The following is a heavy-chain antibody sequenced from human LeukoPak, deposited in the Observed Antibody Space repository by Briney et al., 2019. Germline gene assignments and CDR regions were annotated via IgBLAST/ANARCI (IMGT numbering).Heavy chain of an antibody. Sequence: PGGSLRLSCAASGFTFSSYEMNWVRQAPGKGLEWVSYISNSGNTIYYADSVKGRFTISRDNAKNSLYLQMNSLRAEDTAVYYCAKDQYVGFGVVITLDYRGQGTLVTVSS. CDR1: GFTFSSYE. V-gene: IGHV3-48*03. CDR2: ISNSGNTI. CDR3: AKDQYVGFGVVITLDY. D-gene: IGHD3-3*01. J-gene: IGHJ4*02.